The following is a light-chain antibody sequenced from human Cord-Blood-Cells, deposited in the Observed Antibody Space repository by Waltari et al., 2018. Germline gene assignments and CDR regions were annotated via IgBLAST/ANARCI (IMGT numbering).Light chain of an antibody. Sequence: NFMLTQPHSVSESPGKTVTIFCTGSSGSIASNYVQWYQQRPGSAPTTVIYEDNQRPSGVPDRFSGSIDSSSNSASLTISGLKTEDEADYYCQSYDSSTVVFGGGTKLTVL. J-gene: IGLJ2*01. CDR1: SGSIASNY. CDR2: EDN. V-gene: IGLV6-57*02. CDR3: QSYDSSTVV.